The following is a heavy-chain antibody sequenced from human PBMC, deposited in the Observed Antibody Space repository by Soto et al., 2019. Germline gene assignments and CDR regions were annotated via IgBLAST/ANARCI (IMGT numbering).Heavy chain of an antibody. J-gene: IGHJ6*02. D-gene: IGHD4-17*01. CDR1: GFNFNTYW. CDR2: IDTDGSRK. CDR3: GRVPLDGNYANGVDV. V-gene: IGHV3-7*03. Sequence: EVQLVESGGGLVQPGGSLRLSCAASGFNFNTYWMYWVRQAPGKGLEWVANIDTDGSRKNYVDSVKGRFIISRDNAKNSLLLQKNSPRGDDTAVYYCGRVPLDGNYANGVDVWGQGTTVTVSS.